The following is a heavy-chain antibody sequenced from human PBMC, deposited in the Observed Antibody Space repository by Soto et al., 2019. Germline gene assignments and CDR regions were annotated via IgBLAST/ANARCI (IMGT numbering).Heavy chain of an antibody. V-gene: IGHV4-59*12. CDR3: ARGSSVSYYDFWSGSYLGMDV. D-gene: IGHD3-3*01. Sequence: LETLSLTCTVSGGSISSYYWSWIRQPPGKELEWIGYIYYSGSTNYNPSLKSRVTISVDTSKNQFSPKLSSVTAADTAVYYCARGSSVSYYDFWSGSYLGMDVWGKGTTVTVSS. CDR1: GGSISSYY. J-gene: IGHJ6*03. CDR2: IYYSGST.